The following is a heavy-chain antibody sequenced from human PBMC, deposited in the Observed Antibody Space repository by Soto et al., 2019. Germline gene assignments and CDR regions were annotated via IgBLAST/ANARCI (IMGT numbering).Heavy chain of an antibody. J-gene: IGHJ6*03. Sequence: GGSLRLSCAASGFTFSSYAMSWVRQAPGKGLEWVSAISGSGGSTYYADSVKGRFTICRDNSKNELYLQMNSLRAEGTGAYYCAKYGAVANKWRDYYYYYYMDVWGKGTPVTVSS. CDR1: GFTFSSYA. V-gene: IGHV3-23*01. CDR2: ISGSGGST. D-gene: IGHD1-26*01. CDR3: AKYGAVANKWRDYYYYYYMDV.